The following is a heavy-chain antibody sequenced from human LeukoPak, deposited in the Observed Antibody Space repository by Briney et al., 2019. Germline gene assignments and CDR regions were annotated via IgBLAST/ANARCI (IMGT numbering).Heavy chain of an antibody. J-gene: IGHJ4*02. D-gene: IGHD3-10*01. CDR2: MKKDGSET. V-gene: IGHV3-7*01. CDR1: GFTFRDYS. Sequence: GGPLRLSCVVSGFTFRDYSMIWVRQAPGKGLQWVANMKKDGSETKYGDFVKGRFTISRDNAKNSLYLQMNSLRAEDTAVYYCGRHRSGSGTYFIDYWGQGTLVSVSS. CDR3: GRHRSGSGTYFIDY.